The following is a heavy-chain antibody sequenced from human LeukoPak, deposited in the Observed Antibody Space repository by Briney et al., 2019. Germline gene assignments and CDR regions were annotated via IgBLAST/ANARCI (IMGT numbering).Heavy chain of an antibody. CDR3: AKTKGDYEYWSGYYKYYFDS. Sequence: GGSLRLSCVASGFTFPNFGMSWVRQAPGKGLEWVSAITGSGGSTYYADSVTGRFTISRDTSENTLYPQMNSLRAEDTALYYCAKTKGDYEYWSGYYKYYFDSWGQGTLVTVSS. CDR1: GFTFPNFG. CDR2: ITGSGGST. V-gene: IGHV3-23*01. D-gene: IGHD3-3*01. J-gene: IGHJ4*02.